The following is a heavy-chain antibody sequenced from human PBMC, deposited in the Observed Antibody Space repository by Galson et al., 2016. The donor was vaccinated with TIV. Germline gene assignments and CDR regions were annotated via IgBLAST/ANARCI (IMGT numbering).Heavy chain of an antibody. D-gene: IGHD3-3*01. Sequence: ALRLSCAASGFSVSDKYINWVRQAPGKGLEWVSVIYGDDRTYYADSVKGRFTISRDKTKNTLYLQMNSLRDEDTAVYFCARDDEGGNYYTLGSFHLWGRGTLVTVSS. CDR2: IYGDDRT. CDR1: GFSVSDKY. CDR3: ARDDEGGNYYTLGSFHL. J-gene: IGHJ2*01. V-gene: IGHV3-53*01.